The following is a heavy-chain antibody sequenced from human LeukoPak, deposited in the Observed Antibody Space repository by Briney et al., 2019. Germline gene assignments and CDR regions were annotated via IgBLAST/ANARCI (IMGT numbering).Heavy chain of an antibody. J-gene: IGHJ3*01. CDR3: ARALRDYDYVWGSYHNAFDL. Sequence: SETLSLTCDVYGGSFSGYFWSWIRQPPGKGLEWIGEINHGPSTNYNPSLESRVTISVDTSRNQFSLKLSSVTAADTAVYYCARALRDYDYVWGSYHNAFDLWGQGTMATVSS. V-gene: IGHV4-34*01. CDR1: GGSFSGYF. CDR2: INHGPST. D-gene: IGHD3-16*01.